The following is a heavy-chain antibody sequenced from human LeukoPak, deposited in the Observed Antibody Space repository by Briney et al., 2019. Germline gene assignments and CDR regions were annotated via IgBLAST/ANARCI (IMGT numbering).Heavy chain of an antibody. Sequence: GGSLRLSCAASGFTFSSYWMSWVRQAPGKGLEWVANIKQDGSEKYYVDSVKGRFTISRDNAKNSLYLQMNSLRAEDTAVYYCARGGDYDILTGHFGYWGQGTLVTVSS. J-gene: IGHJ4*02. CDR3: ARGGDYDILTGHFGY. V-gene: IGHV3-7*03. CDR2: IKQDGSEK. CDR1: GFTFSSYW. D-gene: IGHD3-9*01.